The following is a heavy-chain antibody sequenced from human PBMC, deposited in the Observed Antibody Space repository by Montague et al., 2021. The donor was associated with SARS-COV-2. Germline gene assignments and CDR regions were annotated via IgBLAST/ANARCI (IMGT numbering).Heavy chain of an antibody. CDR3: AGGTGYDYYFDC. J-gene: IGHJ4*02. CDR2: IYYNTGNT. Sequence: SETLSLTCSVSGGSISDYYWNWIRQPPGKGLEWIGYIYYNTGNTTYNTSLPSRVTISLDTSKNQFSLNLMSVTAADTALYFCAGGTGYDYYFDCWGQGTLVTVSS. CDR1: GGSISDYY. D-gene: IGHD5-12*01. V-gene: IGHV4-59*01.